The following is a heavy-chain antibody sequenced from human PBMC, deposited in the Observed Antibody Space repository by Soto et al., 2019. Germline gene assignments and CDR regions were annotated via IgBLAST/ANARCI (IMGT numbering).Heavy chain of an antibody. D-gene: IGHD2-2*01. Sequence: PGGSLRLSCAVSGFSFGTYTVNWVRQAPGMGLEWVSAISGSGGSTYYADSVKGRFTISRDNSKNTLYLQMNSLRAEDTAVYYCAILGPHPVTNYWGQGTLVTVSS. CDR3: AILGPHPVTNY. J-gene: IGHJ4*02. V-gene: IGHV3-23*01. CDR1: GFSFGTYT. CDR2: ISGSGGST.